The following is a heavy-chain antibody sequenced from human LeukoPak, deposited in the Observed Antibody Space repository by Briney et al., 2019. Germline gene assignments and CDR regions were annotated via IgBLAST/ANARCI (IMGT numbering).Heavy chain of an antibody. V-gene: IGHV4-34*01. CDR2: INHSGST. D-gene: IGHD4-23*01. CDR3: ARPYGGNSGVYFDY. J-gene: IGHJ4*02. Sequence: SETLSLTCAVYGGSFSGHYWSWIRQPPGKGLEWIGKINHSGSTNYNPSLKSRVTISVDTSKNQFSLKLSSVTAADTAVYYCARPYGGNSGVYFDYWGQGTLVTVSS. CDR1: GGSFSGHY.